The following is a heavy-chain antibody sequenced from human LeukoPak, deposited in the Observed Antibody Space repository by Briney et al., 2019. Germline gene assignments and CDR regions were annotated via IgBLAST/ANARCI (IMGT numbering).Heavy chain of an antibody. CDR2: INPNSGGT. D-gene: IGHD3-10*01. CDR3: ARARRIRITMVRGVIDYFDY. CDR1: GYTFTGYY. J-gene: IGHJ4*02. V-gene: IGHV1-2*06. Sequence: ASVKVSCKASGYTFTGYYMHWVRQAPGQGLEWMGRINPNSGGTNYAQKFQGRVTMTRDTSISTAYMELSRLRSDDTAVYYCARARRIRITMVRGVIDYFDYWGQGTLVTVSS.